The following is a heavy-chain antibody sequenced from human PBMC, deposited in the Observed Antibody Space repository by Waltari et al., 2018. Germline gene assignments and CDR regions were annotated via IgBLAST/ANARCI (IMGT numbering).Heavy chain of an antibody. CDR2: IYYNGDT. J-gene: IGHJ4*02. CDR3: ARQGDSSSWYFDY. D-gene: IGHD6-13*01. Sequence: QVQLQESGPGLVKPSETLSLTCTVSGGSISSYYWSWIRQPPGKGLEWIGYIYYNGDTNYNPSLKSRVSISLDTSKNQFSLKLSSVTAADTALYYCARQGDSSSWYFDYWGQGTLVTVSS. CDR1: GGSISSYY. V-gene: IGHV4-59*01.